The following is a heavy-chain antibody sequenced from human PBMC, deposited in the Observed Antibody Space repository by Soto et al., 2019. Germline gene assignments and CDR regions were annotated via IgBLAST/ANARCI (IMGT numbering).Heavy chain of an antibody. D-gene: IGHD7-27*01. J-gene: IGHJ4*02. CDR3: VRYLLGSGGHLDY. V-gene: IGHV3-33*01. CDR2: IWYDGSNT. Sequence: QVQLVDSGGGVVQPGRSLRLSCAASGFIFSSFGMHWVRQAPGKGLEWVAHIWYDGSNTYYADSVKGRFTISRDNSRNTLYLQMNSLRAEDTAVYHCVRYLLGSGGHLDYWGQGTLVTVSS. CDR1: GFIFSSFG.